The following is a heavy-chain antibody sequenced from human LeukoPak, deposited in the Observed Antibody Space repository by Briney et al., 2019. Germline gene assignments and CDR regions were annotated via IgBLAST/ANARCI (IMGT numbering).Heavy chain of an antibody. CDR1: GFTFSSYG. D-gene: IGHD4/OR15-4a*01. Sequence: GGSLRLSCAASGFTFSSYGMHWVRQAPGKGLEWVAFIRYDGSNKYYADSVKGRFTISRDNAKNTVYLQMNSLRAEDTAIYYCAKDAANYPFFFDFWGQGTPVTVSS. J-gene: IGHJ4*02. CDR2: IRYDGSNK. V-gene: IGHV3-30*02. CDR3: AKDAANYPFFFDF.